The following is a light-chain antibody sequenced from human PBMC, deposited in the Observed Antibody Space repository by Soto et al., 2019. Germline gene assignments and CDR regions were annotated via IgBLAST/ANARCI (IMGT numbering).Light chain of an antibody. Sequence: QSALTQPASVSGSPGQSITISCSATSSDVGSFQVVSWYQHHPGKAPKVMIYEDTKRPSGISNRFSGSKSGNTASLTISGLQAEDEDYSYCRSYAGSSTWVFGGVT. V-gene: IGLV2-23*01. J-gene: IGLJ3*02. CDR1: SSDVGSFQV. CDR2: EDT. CDR3: RSYAGSSTWV.